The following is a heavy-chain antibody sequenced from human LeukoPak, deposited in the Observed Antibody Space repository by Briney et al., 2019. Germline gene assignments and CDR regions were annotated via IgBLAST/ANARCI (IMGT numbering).Heavy chain of an antibody. Sequence: GRSLRLSWAVSGFTFSSNAMQWVRQAPGKGLEWVAVISYDGSNNNFADSVKGRFTVSRDTSKHTLYLHMNSLRSDDTAMYYCATGGKFDFWSGYHIDNWGQGTLVTVSS. V-gene: IGHV3-30*04. CDR2: ISYDGSNN. CDR3: ATGGKFDFWSGYHIDN. J-gene: IGHJ4*02. D-gene: IGHD3-3*01. CDR1: GFTFSSNA.